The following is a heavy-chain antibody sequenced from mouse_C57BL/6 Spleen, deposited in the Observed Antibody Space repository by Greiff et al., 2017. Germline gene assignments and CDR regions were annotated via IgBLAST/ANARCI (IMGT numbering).Heavy chain of an antibody. CDR2: ISSGGSYT. D-gene: IGHD3-3*01. V-gene: IGHV5-6*02. CDR3: ARQGRDGVDY. Sequence: DVMLVESGGDLVKPGGSLKLSCAASGFTFSSYGMSWVRQTPDKRLEWVATISSGGSYTYYPDSVKGRFTISRDNAKNTLYLQMRSLKSEDTAMYYCARQGRDGVDYWGQGTTLTVSS. J-gene: IGHJ2*01. CDR1: GFTFSSYG.